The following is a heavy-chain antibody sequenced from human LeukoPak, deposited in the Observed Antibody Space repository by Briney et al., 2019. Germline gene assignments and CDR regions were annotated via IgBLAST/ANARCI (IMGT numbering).Heavy chain of an antibody. V-gene: IGHV3-7*01. Sequence: QSGGSLRLSCVASGFTFSTYWMSWVRQAPGKGLEWVANLKQDGSVKHYVDSVKGRFTISRDNAKNSLYLLMTNRRAEDTAVYYCATSADSPGNSWGQGTLITVSS. CDR2: LKQDGSVK. CDR3: ATSADSPGNS. D-gene: IGHD4-23*01. CDR1: GFTFSTYW. J-gene: IGHJ4*02.